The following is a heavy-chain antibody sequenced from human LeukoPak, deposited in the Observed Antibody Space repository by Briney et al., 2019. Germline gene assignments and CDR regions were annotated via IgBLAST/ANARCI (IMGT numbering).Heavy chain of an antibody. Sequence: SETLSLTCTVSGGSISSSSYYWGWIRQPPGKGLEWIGSIYYSGSTYYNPSLKSRVTISVDTSKNQFSLKLSSVTAADTAVYYCARLNRPYGHYGDAFDIWGQGTMVTVSS. J-gene: IGHJ3*02. D-gene: IGHD4-17*01. V-gene: IGHV4-39*01. CDR3: ARLNRPYGHYGDAFDI. CDR1: GGSISSSSYY. CDR2: IYYSGST.